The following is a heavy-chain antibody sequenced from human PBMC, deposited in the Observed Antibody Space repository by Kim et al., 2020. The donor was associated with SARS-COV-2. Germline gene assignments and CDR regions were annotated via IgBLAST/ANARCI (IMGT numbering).Heavy chain of an antibody. D-gene: IGHD5-12*01. CDR3: ASPDREWLQFDY. Sequence: DAASVKGRFTISIDNSKNTLYLQMNSLRAEDTAVYYCASPDREWLQFDYWGQGTLVTVSS. J-gene: IGHJ4*02. V-gene: IGHV3-53*01.